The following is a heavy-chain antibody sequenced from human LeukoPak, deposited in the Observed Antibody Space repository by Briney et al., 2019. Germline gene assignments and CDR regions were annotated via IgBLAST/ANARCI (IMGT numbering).Heavy chain of an antibody. CDR2: ISGSGGST. J-gene: IGHJ4*02. CDR1: GFTFSSYA. Sequence: GGSLRLSCAASGFTFSSYAMSWVRQAPGKGLEWVSAISGSGGSTYYADSVKGRFTISRDNSKNTLYLQMNSLRAEDTAVYYCAKEGGYSSSWYLEGNFFDYWGQGTLATVSS. V-gene: IGHV3-23*01. D-gene: IGHD6-13*01. CDR3: AKEGGYSSSWYLEGNFFDY.